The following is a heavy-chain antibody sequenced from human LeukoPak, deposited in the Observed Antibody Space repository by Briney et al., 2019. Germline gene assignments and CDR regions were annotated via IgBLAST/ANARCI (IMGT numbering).Heavy chain of an antibody. CDR1: GGSISSTSYY. J-gene: IGHJ5*02. D-gene: IGHD3-10*01. Sequence: SETLSLTCTVSGGSISSTSYYRGWIRQPPGKGLEWIGSIYYSGTTYYNPSLKSRVTISIDTSKNQFSLKLSSATAADTAVYYCARLFDYYGSGPGNWFDPWGQGTLVSVSS. CDR2: IYYSGTT. V-gene: IGHV4-39*01. CDR3: ARLFDYYGSGPGNWFDP.